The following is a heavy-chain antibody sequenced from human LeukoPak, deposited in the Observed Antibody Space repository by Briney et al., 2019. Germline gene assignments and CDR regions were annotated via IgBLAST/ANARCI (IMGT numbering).Heavy chain of an antibody. CDR3: AKFIGGSYDY. Sequence: GGSLRLSCAASGFTFSNYEMNWVRQAPGKGLEWVSAISGSGGSTYYADSVKGRFTISRDNSKNTLYLQMNSLRAEDTAVYYCAKFIGGSYDYWGQGTLVTVSS. CDR1: GFTFSNYE. J-gene: IGHJ4*02. D-gene: IGHD1-26*01. V-gene: IGHV3-23*01. CDR2: ISGSGGST.